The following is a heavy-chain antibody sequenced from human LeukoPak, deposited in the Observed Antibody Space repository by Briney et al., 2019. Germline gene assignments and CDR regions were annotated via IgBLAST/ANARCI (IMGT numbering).Heavy chain of an antibody. Sequence: GGSLRLSCAASGFTFSSYDMSWVRQAPGKGLEWVSAISGRGGSTYYADSVKGRFTVSRDNAKNTLYLQMNSLRAEDTAVYYCARVIGWDEPFDIWGQGTMVTVSS. D-gene: IGHD1-26*01. CDR2: ISGRGGST. CDR3: ARVIGWDEPFDI. CDR1: GFTFSSYD. J-gene: IGHJ3*02. V-gene: IGHV3-23*01.